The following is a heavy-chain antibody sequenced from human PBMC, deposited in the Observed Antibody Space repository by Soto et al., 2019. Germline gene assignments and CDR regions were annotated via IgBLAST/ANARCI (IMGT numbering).Heavy chain of an antibody. CDR2: FDPEDGET. D-gene: IGHD6-19*01. V-gene: IGHV1-24*01. CDR1: GYTFTSYG. CDR3: ATVRSGWLLDDY. Sequence: ASVKVSCKASGYTFTSYGISWVRQAPGKGLEWMGGFDPEDGETIYAQKFQGRVTMTEDTSTDTAYMELSSLRSEDTAVYYCATVRSGWLLDDYWGQGTLVTVSS. J-gene: IGHJ4*02.